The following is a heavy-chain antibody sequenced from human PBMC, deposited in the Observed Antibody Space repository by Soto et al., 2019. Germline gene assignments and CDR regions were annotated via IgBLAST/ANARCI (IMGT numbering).Heavy chain of an antibody. J-gene: IGHJ5*02. CDR2: IIPIFGTA. D-gene: IGHD2-15*01. V-gene: IGHV1-69*01. CDR3: ASEPDCSGGSCLREGLDWFDP. CDR1: GGTFSSSA. Sequence: QVQLVQSGAEVKKPGSSVKVSCKASGGTFSSSAISWVRQAPGQGLEWMGGIIPIFGTANYAQKFQGRVTITADESTSTAYMELSSLRSEDTAVYYCASEPDCSGGSCLREGLDWFDPLGQGTLVTVSS.